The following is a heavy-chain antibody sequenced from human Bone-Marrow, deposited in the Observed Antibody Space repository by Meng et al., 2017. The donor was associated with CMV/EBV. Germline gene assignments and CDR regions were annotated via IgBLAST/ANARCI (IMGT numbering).Heavy chain of an antibody. J-gene: IGHJ5*02. CDR3: ARGLRPRYWFDP. CDR2: IIPIFGTA. D-gene: IGHD5-12*01. Sequence: VQRVQSGAEVEKPGSSVKVYCKASGGTYSSYAISWVRQAPGQGLEWMGGIIPIFGTANYAQKFQGRVTITADESTSTAYMELSSLRSEDTAVYYCARGLRPRYWFDPWGQGTLVTVSS. CDR1: GGTYSSYA. V-gene: IGHV1-69*12.